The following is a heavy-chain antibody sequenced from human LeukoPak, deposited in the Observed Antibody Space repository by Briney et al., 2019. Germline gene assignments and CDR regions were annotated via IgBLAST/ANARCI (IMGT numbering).Heavy chain of an antibody. CDR3: ARGPNHYYYMDF. CDR1: GYTFTGYY. D-gene: IGHD2-8*01. V-gene: IGHV1-2*02. Sequence: ASVKVPCKASGYTFTGYYMHWVRQAPGQGLEWMGWINPDGDVTKSAQKFQGRVTMTTDKSINTVFMELSGLTSDDTALYYCARGPNHYYYMDFWGKGTTVSVSS. J-gene: IGHJ6*03. CDR2: INPDGDVT.